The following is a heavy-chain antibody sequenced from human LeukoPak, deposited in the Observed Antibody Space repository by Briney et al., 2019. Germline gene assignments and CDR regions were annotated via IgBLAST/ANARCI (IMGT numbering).Heavy chain of an antibody. V-gene: IGHV5-51*01. Sequence: GESLKISCKGSGYSFTSYWIGWVRQMPGKGLEWMGIIYPGDSDTRYSPSFQGQVTISADESINTAYLQWSSLKASDTAMYYCARRGYCSGGSCYSAEFDYWGQGTLVTVSS. J-gene: IGHJ4*02. CDR2: IYPGDSDT. CDR1: GYSFTSYW. CDR3: ARRGYCSGGSCYSAEFDY. D-gene: IGHD2-15*01.